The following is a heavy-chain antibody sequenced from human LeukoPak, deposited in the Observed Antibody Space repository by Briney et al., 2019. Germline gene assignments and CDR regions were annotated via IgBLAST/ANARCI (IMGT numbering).Heavy chain of an antibody. D-gene: IGHD4-17*01. CDR2: ISYDGSNK. CDR3: ARDTDYGDYVYAFDI. V-gene: IGHV3-30-3*01. CDR1: GFTFSSYA. J-gene: IGHJ3*02. Sequence: GGSLRLSCAASGFTFSSYAMHWVRQAPGKGLEWVAVISYDGSNKYYADSVKGRFTISRDNSKNTLYLQMNSLRAEDTAVYYCARDTDYGDYVYAFDIWGQGTMVTVSS.